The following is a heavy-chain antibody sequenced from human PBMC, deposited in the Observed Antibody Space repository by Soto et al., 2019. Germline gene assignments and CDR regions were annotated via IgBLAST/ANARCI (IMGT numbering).Heavy chain of an antibody. CDR1: GFTFSSYG. V-gene: IGHV3-30*18. J-gene: IGHJ4*02. Sequence: QVQLVESGGGVVQPGRSLRLSCAASGFTFSSYGMHWVRQAPGKGLEWVAVISYDGSNKHYADSVKGRFTISRDNSKNTLYLQMNSLRAEDTAVYYCAKGMGDYYYDSSGYYFLYWGQGTLVTVSS. D-gene: IGHD3-22*01. CDR2: ISYDGSNK. CDR3: AKGMGDYYYDSSGYYFLY.